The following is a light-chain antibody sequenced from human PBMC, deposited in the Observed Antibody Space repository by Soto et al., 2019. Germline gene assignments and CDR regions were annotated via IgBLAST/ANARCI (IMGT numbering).Light chain of an antibody. Sequence: DIQLTQAPPSLSASVGDRVTLTCRASQSISNYLNWYQQKPGQAPKLLIYAASTLESGLPSRFSGSGSGTDFTLTISSLQPEDFGTFYCQQSYSAPLTFGQWTKVEIK. CDR3: QQSYSAPLT. CDR2: AAS. CDR1: QSISNY. J-gene: IGKJ1*01. V-gene: IGKV1-39*01.